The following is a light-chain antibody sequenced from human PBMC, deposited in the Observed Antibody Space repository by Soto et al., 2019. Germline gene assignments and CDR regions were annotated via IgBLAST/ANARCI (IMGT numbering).Light chain of an antibody. Sequence: QSALTQPRSVSGSPGQSVTISCTGTSSDIGAYNYVSWFQQHPGKAPKLMMSNVSKRPSGVPDRFSGSKSGTTASLTISGLQGEDEADYYCCSYAGSYTLLFGGGTKLTV. CDR3: CSYAGSYTLL. CDR1: SSDIGAYNY. CDR2: NVS. V-gene: IGLV2-11*01. J-gene: IGLJ2*01.